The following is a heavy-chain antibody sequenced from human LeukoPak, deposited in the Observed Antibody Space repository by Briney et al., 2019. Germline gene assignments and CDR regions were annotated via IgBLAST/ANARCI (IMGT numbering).Heavy chain of an antibody. CDR1: GGSISSYN. CDR3: AREEAFDINWFDS. Sequence: SETLSLTCKVSGGSISSYNWGWIRQPAGKGLEWIGRIYRNGNTDYNPSLKSRLTMSVDTTTNHFSLKLSSVTAADTAVYYCAREEAFDINWFDSWGQGTLVTVSS. V-gene: IGHV4-4*07. D-gene: IGHD3-9*01. J-gene: IGHJ5*01. CDR2: IYRNGNT.